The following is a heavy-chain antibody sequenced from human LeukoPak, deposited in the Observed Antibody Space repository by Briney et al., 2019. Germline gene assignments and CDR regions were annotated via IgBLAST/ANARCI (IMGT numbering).Heavy chain of an antibody. CDR1: TFIFSDYA. Sequence: PGGSLRLSCAASTFIFSDYAMTWVRPAPGKGLEWVSTISGGGDATYYAHSVKGRFAVSRDNSKKTLYLQLNSLRAEDTAVYYCTRDQRKYCSRTTCFVFDIWGQGTVVSVSS. V-gene: IGHV3-23*01. CDR2: ISGGGDAT. J-gene: IGHJ3*02. CDR3: TRDQRKYCSRTTCFVFDI. D-gene: IGHD2-2*01.